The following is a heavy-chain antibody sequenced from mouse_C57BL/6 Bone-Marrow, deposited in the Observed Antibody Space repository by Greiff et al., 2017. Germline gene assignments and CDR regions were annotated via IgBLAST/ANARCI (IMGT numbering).Heavy chain of an antibody. Sequence: EVQLVESGGGLVKPGGSLKLSCAASGFTFSSYAMSWVRQTPEKRLEWVATISDGGSYTYYPDNVKGRFTISRDNAKNNLYLQMSHLKSEDTAMYYCARLILPRNYYFDDWGQGTTLTVAS. D-gene: IGHD5-5*01. CDR2: ISDGGSYT. V-gene: IGHV5-4*01. J-gene: IGHJ2*01. CDR3: ARLILPRNYYFDD. CDR1: GFTFSSYA.